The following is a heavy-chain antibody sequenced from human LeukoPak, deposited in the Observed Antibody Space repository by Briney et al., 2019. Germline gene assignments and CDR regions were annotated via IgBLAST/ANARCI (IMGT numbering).Heavy chain of an antibody. D-gene: IGHD1-26*01. CDR3: AKATGGSNYLPSDY. J-gene: IGHJ4*02. Sequence: PGGSLRLSCAASGFTFSDFCMSWVRQAPGKGLEWISVIGGSGNHPNYADSVKGRFTISRDNSKSTLYLQMNSLRAEDTAVYYCAKATGGSNYLPSDYWGQGTLVTVSS. CDR2: IGGSGNHP. CDR1: GFTFSDFC. V-gene: IGHV3-23*05.